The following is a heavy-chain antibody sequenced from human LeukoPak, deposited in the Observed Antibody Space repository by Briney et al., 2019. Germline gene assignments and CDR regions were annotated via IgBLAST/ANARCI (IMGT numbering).Heavy chain of an antibody. CDR3: ARGSATVTQGLDY. J-gene: IGHJ4*02. CDR1: GGSISSGGYY. V-gene: IGHV4-31*03. Sequence: PSETLSLTCTVSGGSISSGGYYWSWIRQHPGKGLEWIGYIYYSGSTYYNPSLKSRVTISVDTSKNQFSLKLSSVTAADTAVYYCARGSATVTQGLDYWGQGTLVTVSS. CDR2: IYYSGST. D-gene: IGHD4-17*01.